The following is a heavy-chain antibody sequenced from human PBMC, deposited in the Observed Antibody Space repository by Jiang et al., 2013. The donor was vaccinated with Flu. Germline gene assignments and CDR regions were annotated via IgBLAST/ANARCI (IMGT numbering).Heavy chain of an antibody. V-gene: IGHV4-59*01. Sequence: SISSYYFSWIRQPPGKALEWIGYVYYSGSTNYNPSLKSRVTISRDTSKNQFSLRLSSVTAADTAVYYCARDHAGYNYGALAYWGQGLLVTVSS. CDR2: VYYSGST. D-gene: IGHD5-18*01. CDR1: SISSYY. J-gene: IGHJ4*02. CDR3: ARDHAGYNYGALAY.